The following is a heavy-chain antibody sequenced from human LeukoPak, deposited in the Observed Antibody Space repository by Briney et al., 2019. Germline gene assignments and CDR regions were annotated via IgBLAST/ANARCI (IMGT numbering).Heavy chain of an antibody. D-gene: IGHD5-18*01. V-gene: IGHV3-33*01. J-gene: IGHJ4*02. CDR2: IWYDGSNK. CDR3: ARGRGYSYGWGYFDY. Sequence: GGSLRLSCAASGFTFSSYGMHWVRQAPGKGLEWVAVIWYDGSNKYYADSVKGRFTISRDNSKNPLYLQMNSLRAEDTAVYYCARGRGYSYGWGYFDYWGQGTLVTVSS. CDR1: GFTFSSYG.